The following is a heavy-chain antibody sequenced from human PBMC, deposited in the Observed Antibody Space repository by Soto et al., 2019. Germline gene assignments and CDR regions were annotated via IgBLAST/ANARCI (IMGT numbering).Heavy chain of an antibody. D-gene: IGHD5-18*01. V-gene: IGHV3-21*01. Sequence: GGSLRLSCAASGFTFSSYSMNWVRQAPGKGLKWVSSISSSSSYIYYADSVKGRFTISRDNAKNSLYLQMNSLRAEDTAVYYCARDGDTAMATGYYYGMDVWGQGTTVTVSS. J-gene: IGHJ6*02. CDR1: GFTFSSYS. CDR3: ARDGDTAMATGYYYGMDV. CDR2: ISSSSSYI.